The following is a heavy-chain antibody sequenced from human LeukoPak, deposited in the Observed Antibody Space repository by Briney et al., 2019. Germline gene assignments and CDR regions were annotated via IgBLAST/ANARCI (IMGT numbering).Heavy chain of an antibody. J-gene: IGHJ4*02. CDR1: GYTFIAYY. CDR3: ARDPSNYIDY. Sequence: ASVKVSCKASGYTFIAYYMHWVRQAPGQGLEWMGWVNPNSGATNYAQKFRGRVTMTRDTSLSTVYVELTWLTSDDTAVYYCARDPSNYIDYWGQGSLVTVSS. CDR2: VNPNSGAT. D-gene: IGHD1-1*01. V-gene: IGHV1-2*02.